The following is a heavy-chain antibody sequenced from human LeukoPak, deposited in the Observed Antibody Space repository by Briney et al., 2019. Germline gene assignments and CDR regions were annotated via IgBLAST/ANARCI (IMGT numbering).Heavy chain of an antibody. D-gene: IGHD3-22*01. J-gene: IGHJ4*02. CDR2: INPNSGGT. Sequence: ASVKVSCXASGYTFTGYYMHWVRQAPGQGLEWMGRINPNSGGTNYAQKFQDRVTMTRDTSISTAYMELSRLRSDDTAVYYCARGRYDSSGYYHYTFDYWGQGTLVTVSS. V-gene: IGHV1-2*06. CDR1: GYTFTGYY. CDR3: ARGRYDSSGYYHYTFDY.